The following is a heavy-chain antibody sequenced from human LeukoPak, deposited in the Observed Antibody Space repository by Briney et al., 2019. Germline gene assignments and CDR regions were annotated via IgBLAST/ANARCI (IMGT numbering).Heavy chain of an antibody. V-gene: IGHV3-23*01. CDR1: GFTFNNYA. CDR3: AKDRGVIFDSYFDY. D-gene: IGHD3/OR15-3a*01. Sequence: GGSLRLSCVVSGFTFNNYAMSWVRQAPGKGLEWVSAMSGGGGSTNYADSVKGRFTISRDNFKNTLYLQMNSLRAEDTAVYYCAKDRGVIFDSYFDYWGQGTLVTVSS. J-gene: IGHJ4*02. CDR2: MSGGGGST.